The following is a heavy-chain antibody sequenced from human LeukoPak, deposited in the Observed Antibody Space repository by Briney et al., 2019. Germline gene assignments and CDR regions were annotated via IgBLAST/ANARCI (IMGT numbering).Heavy chain of an antibody. D-gene: IGHD3-22*01. CDR1: GYTFTSYY. V-gene: IGHV1-46*01. CDR3: ARGGYYYDSSGYSGY. Sequence: ASVKVSCKASGYTFTSYYMHWVRQAPGQGLEWMGIINPSGGSTSYAQKFQGRVTMTRDTSISTAYMELSRLRSDDTAVYYCARGGYYYDSSGYSGYWGQGTLVTVSS. J-gene: IGHJ4*02. CDR2: INPSGGST.